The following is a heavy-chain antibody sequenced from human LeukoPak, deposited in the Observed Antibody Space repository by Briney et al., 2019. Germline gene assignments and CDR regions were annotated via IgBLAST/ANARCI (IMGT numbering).Heavy chain of an antibody. CDR2: ISGSGGST. CDR1: RFTFSTYA. D-gene: IGHD6-13*01. Sequence: PGGSLRLSCAASRFTFSTYAMSWVRQAPGKGLEWVSTISGSGGSTYYADSVKGRFTISRDNAKKSLYLQMNSLRAEDTAVYYCTRGAEGIAATDSNFDYWGQGTLVTVSS. V-gene: IGHV3-23*01. CDR3: TRGAEGIAATDSNFDY. J-gene: IGHJ4*02.